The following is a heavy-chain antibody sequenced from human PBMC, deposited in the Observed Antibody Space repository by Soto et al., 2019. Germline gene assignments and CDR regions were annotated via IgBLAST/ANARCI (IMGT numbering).Heavy chain of an antibody. CDR3: ASSSSTSPYYFYY. V-gene: IGHV3-33*01. CDR2: IWYDGSNK. CDR1: GFTFSSYG. Sequence: GGSLRLSCAASGFTFSSYGMHWVRQAPGKGLEWVAVIWYDGSNKFYADSVKGRFTISRDNSKNTLYLQINSLRAEDTAVYSCASSSSTSPYYFYYWGQGTLVTVSS. J-gene: IGHJ4*02. D-gene: IGHD2-2*01.